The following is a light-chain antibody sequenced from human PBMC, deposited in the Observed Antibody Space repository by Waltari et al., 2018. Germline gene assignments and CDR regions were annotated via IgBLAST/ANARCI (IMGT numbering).Light chain of an antibody. V-gene: IGLV1-47*01. CDR2: KND. CDR3: STWDDSLNSLV. Sequence: QPVLTLPPSASGTPGQVVSFSCSGSSSNVGNNYVYWYQQLPGTAPKLLIYKNDPRPSGVPDRFFGSKSGTSAALVISGLRAEDEGHYTCSTWDDSLNSLVFGGGTKLTIL. CDR1: SSNVGNNY. J-gene: IGLJ3*02.